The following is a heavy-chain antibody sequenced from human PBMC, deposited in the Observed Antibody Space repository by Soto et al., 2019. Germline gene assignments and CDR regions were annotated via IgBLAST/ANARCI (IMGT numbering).Heavy chain of an antibody. V-gene: IGHV3-48*02. CDR3: AGSYSSGNWYFDY. CDR1: GFSFSAYS. D-gene: IGHD3-10*01. CDR2: TSTSSTTK. J-gene: IGHJ4*02. Sequence: GGSLRLSCAASGFSFSAYSMNWVRQAPGKGLEWVAYTSTSSTTKYYADSVRGRFSISRDNANDLLYLDMDKLRDEDTGIYYCAGSYSSGNWYFDYWGLGTPVTVSS.